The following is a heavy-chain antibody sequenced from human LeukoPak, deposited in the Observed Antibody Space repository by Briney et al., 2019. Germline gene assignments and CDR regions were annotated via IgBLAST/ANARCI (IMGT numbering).Heavy chain of an antibody. V-gene: IGHV4-4*07. Sequence: PSETLSLTCTVSGGSISSYYWSWIRQPAGKGLEWVGRISTSGSTNYNPSLKSRVTISVDKSKNQFSLKLSSVSAADTAVYYYARGIAVAGGFDYWGQGPWVTVSS. D-gene: IGHD6-19*01. CDR3: ARGIAVAGGFDY. CDR2: ISTSGST. J-gene: IGHJ4*02. CDR1: GGSISSYY.